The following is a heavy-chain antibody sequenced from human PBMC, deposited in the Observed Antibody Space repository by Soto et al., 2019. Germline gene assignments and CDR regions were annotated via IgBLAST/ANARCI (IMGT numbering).Heavy chain of an antibody. CDR1: GFTFSSYA. CDR2: ISGSGGST. V-gene: IGHV3-23*01. D-gene: IGHD3-9*01. J-gene: IGHJ4*02. CDR3: AKDPNPTLRYFDWLLFDY. Sequence: GGSLRLSCAASGFTFSSYAMSWVRQAPGKGLEWVSAISGSGGSTYYADSVKGRFTISRDNSKNTLYLQMNRLRAEDTAVYYCAKDPNPTLRYFDWLLFDYWGQGTLVTVSS.